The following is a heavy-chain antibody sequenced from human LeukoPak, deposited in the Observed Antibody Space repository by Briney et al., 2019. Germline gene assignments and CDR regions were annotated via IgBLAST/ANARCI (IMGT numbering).Heavy chain of an antibody. J-gene: IGHJ6*02. CDR1: GYTFTSYY. D-gene: IGHD2-8*02. V-gene: IGHV1-46*01. CDR2: INPSGGST. CDR3: ARAGGVYTSVDYYYGMDV. Sequence: ASVKVSCKASGYTFTSYYMHWVRQAPGQGLEWMGIINPSGGSTSYAQKFQGRVTITADESTSTAYMELSSLRSEDTAVYYCARAGGVYTSVDYYYGMDVWGQGTTVTVSS.